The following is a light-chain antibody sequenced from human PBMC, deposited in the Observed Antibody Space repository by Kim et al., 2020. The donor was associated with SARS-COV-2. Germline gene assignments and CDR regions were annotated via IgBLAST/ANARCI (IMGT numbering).Light chain of an antibody. V-gene: IGKV1-5*03. CDR3: QPYNSYWYS. Sequence: DIQMTQSPSTLPASVGDRVTITCRASQSIGNWLAWYQQRPGEAPKLLIYKASTLQSGVPSRFSGSGSGAEFTLTITSLQPDDFATYYCQPYNSYWYSFGQGTKLEI. J-gene: IGKJ2*01. CDR2: KAS. CDR1: QSIGNW.